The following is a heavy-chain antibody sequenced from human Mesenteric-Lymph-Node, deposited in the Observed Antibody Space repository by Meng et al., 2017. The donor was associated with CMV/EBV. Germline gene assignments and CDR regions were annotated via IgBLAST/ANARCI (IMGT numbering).Heavy chain of an antibody. V-gene: IGHV3-11*01. D-gene: IGHD1/OR15-1a*01. J-gene: IGHJ4*02. Sequence: GGSLRLSCAVSGFTFDDYAMSWIRQAPGRGLEWISYITGSGKTIYYADSVRGRFSISRDNDKKTLYLQMNNVRAEDTAVYFCVRRTSARFRYYFDSWGQGTVVTVSS. CDR2: ITGSGKTI. CDR1: GFTFDDYA. CDR3: VRRTSARFRYYFDS.